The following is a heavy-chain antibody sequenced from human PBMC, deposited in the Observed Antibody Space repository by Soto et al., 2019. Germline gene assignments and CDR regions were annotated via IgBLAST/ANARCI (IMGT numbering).Heavy chain of an antibody. CDR1: GYTLTELS. CDR3: ATVAGYSSGLRY. CDR2: FDPEDGET. V-gene: IGHV1-24*01. Sequence: GASVKVSCKVSGYTLTELSMHWVRQAPGKGLEWMGGFDPEDGETIYAQKFQGRVTMTEDTSTDTAYMELSSLRSEDTAVYYCATVAGYSSGLRYWGQGTLVTVSS. J-gene: IGHJ4*02. D-gene: IGHD6-19*01.